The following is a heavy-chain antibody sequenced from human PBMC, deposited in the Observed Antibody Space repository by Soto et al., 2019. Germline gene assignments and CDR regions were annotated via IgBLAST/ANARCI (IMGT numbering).Heavy chain of an antibody. Sequence: SETLSLTCTVSGGSISSYYWSWIRQPPGKGQEWIGYIYYSGSTYYNPSLKSRYTISVDTSKNQFSLKLSSVTAADTALYYCARAHSSSWYRGGMDLWGQGTTVTVSS. J-gene: IGHJ6*02. CDR1: GGSISSYY. CDR3: ARAHSSSWYRGGMDL. CDR2: IYYSGST. D-gene: IGHD6-13*01. V-gene: IGHV4-59*04.